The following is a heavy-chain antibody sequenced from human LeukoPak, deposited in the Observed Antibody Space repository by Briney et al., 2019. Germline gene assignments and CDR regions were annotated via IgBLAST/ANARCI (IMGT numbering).Heavy chain of an antibody. CDR1: GGSINGYF. Sequence: SETLSLTCTVSGGSINGYFCSWMRQPAGKGLEWSARILTNGNTAYNPSLNSRVTRSMDTSRDQFPLKLRSVSAADTAVYYCARSARVEPGTGYYFDSWGRGTLVTVSS. CDR3: ARSARVEPGTGYYFDS. J-gene: IGHJ4*02. D-gene: IGHD2-15*01. V-gene: IGHV4-4*07. CDR2: ILTNGNT.